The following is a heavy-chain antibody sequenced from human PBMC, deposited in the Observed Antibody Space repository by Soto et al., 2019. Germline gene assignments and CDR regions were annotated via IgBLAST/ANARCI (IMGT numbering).Heavy chain of an antibody. Sequence: QVQLVQSGAEVKKPGASVKVSCKASGYTFTSYDINWVRQATGQGLEWMGWMNPNSGNTGYAQKFQGRVNMTRNTSISTAYMELSSMRSEDTAVYYCARWSRTRVLYGMDVWGQGTTVTVSS. CDR3: ARWSRTRVLYGMDV. D-gene: IGHD3-10*01. CDR1: GYTFTSYD. V-gene: IGHV1-8*01. J-gene: IGHJ6*02. CDR2: MNPNSGNT.